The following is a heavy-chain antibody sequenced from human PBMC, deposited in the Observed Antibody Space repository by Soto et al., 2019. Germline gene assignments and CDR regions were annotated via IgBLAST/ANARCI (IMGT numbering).Heavy chain of an antibody. CDR3: VRSHLTTSGVINGRDV. V-gene: IGHV1-69*13. CDR2: IIPIFGTA. J-gene: IGHJ6*02. D-gene: IGHD3-3*01. CDR1: GGTFSSYA. Sequence: SVKVSCKASGGTFSSYAISWVRQAPGQGLEWMGGIIPIFGTANYAQKFQGRVTITADESTSTAYMELSSLRSEDTAEYFCVRSHLTTSGVINGRDVWGHGTTVTVSS.